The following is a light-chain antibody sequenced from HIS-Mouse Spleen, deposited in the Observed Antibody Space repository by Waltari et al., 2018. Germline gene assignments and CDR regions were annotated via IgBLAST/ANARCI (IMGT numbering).Light chain of an antibody. Sequence: SYVLTQPPSVSVAPGQTARITCGGNNIGRKSVHWYQQKPGQGPVLVVYDDSDRPSGIPEGFSGSNSGNTATLTISRVEAGDEADYYCQVWDSSSDHVVFGGGTKLTVL. J-gene: IGLJ2*01. CDR2: DDS. V-gene: IGLV3-21*02. CDR1: NIGRKS. CDR3: QVWDSSSDHVV.